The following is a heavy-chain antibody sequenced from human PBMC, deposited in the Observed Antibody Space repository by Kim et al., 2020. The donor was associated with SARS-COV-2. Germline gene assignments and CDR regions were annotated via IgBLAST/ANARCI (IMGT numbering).Heavy chain of an antibody. J-gene: IGHJ4*02. CDR3: ARLRLDCSGGSCYFPVDY. D-gene: IGHD2-15*01. V-gene: IGHV4-39*01. Sequence: KSRVTISVDTSKNQFSLKLSSVTAADTAVYYCARLRLDCSGGSCYFPVDYWGQGTLVTVSS.